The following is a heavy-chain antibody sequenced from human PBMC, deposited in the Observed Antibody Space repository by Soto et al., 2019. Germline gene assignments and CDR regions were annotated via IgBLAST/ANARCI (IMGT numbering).Heavy chain of an antibody. D-gene: IGHD2-2*02. Sequence: EXVKISFKRSGYXFIRYVLGWERHIPGKRLEWMGIIYHGDSDTRYSPSFQRQVTISADKSISTAYLQWSSLKDTDTAMYYSARLSGCSSSSCYTHMDVWGQGTTVTVSS. CDR3: ARLSGCSSSSCYTHMDV. V-gene: IGHV5-51*01. CDR2: IYHGDSDT. J-gene: IGHJ6*02. CDR1: GYXFIRYV.